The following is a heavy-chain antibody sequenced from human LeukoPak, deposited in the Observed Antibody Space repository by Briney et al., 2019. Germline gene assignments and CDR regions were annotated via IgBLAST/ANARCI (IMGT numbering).Heavy chain of an antibody. CDR3: TRAITYFYGSVTYDWFDS. Sequence: GGSLRLSCAASGFTFSSYWMHWVRQTPGKGLMWVARIKSDGSTIYTDSVRGGFTISRDNAKKRGYLRRNNLRADDTAISYCTRAITYFYGSVTYDWFDSWGQGTGVTVSS. CDR1: GFTFSSYW. CDR2: IKSDGST. D-gene: IGHD3-10*01. V-gene: IGHV3-74*01. J-gene: IGHJ5*01.